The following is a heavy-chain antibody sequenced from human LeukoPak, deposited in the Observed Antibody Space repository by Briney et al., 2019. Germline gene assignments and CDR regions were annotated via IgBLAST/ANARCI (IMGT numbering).Heavy chain of an antibody. D-gene: IGHD6-25*01. CDR1: GFTFSSYW. J-gene: IGHJ3*02. CDR3: ARRSAAKDAFDI. CDR2: INSDGSSA. Sequence: GGSLRLSCAASGFTFSSYWMHWVRQAPGKGLVWVSRINSDGSSASYADPVKGRFTISRDNAKNTLYLQMNSLRAEDTAVYYCARRSAAKDAFDIWGQGTMVTVSS. V-gene: IGHV3-74*01.